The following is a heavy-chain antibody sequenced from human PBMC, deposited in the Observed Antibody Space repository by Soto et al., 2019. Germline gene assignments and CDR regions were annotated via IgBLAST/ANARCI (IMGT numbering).Heavy chain of an antibody. V-gene: IGHV1-46*02. CDR3: ARGPEDSDVPRWDY. Sequence: QVQLMQSGAEVRKPGASVRLSCETSGYNFNQYYIHWVRQAPGQGLEWMGIINLRGGTTEYAHKFRGRVTVTGDTSTKTAYMELRSLRSEDTDMYFCARGPEDSDVPRWDYWGQGTLVTVSS. CDR2: INLRGGTT. CDR1: GYNFNQYY. D-gene: IGHD1-26*01. J-gene: IGHJ4*02.